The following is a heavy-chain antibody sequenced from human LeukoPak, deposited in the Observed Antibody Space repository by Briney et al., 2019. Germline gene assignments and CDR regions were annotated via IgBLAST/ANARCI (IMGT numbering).Heavy chain of an antibody. J-gene: IGHJ4*02. D-gene: IGHD5-18*01. CDR2: IYYSGST. V-gene: IGHV4-61*01. CDR1: GGSVSSGSYY. Sequence: KSSETLSLTCTVSGGSVSSGSYYWSLIRQPPGKGLEWIGYIYYSGSTNYNPSLKSRVTISVDTSKNQFSLKLSSVTAADTAVYYCARDPGGGAMVTVWGQGTLVTVSS. CDR3: ARDPGGGAMVTV.